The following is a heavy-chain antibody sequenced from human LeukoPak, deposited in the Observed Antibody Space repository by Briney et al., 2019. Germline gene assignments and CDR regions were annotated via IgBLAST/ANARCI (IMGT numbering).Heavy chain of an antibody. CDR3: AKFVPAPTAAFDI. Sequence: PGGSLRLSCAASGFTVSSNYMGWVRQAPGKGLEWVSAISGSGGSTYYADSVKGRFTISRDNSKNTLYLQMNSLRAEDTAVYYCAKFVPAPTAAFDIWGQGTMVTVSS. V-gene: IGHV3-23*01. J-gene: IGHJ3*02. CDR2: ISGSGGST. CDR1: GFTVSSNY.